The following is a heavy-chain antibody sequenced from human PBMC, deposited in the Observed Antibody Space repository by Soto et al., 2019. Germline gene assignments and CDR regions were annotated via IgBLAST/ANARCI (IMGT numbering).Heavy chain of an antibody. Sequence: SETLSLTSTVSGGSISSSSYYWGWIRQPPWKGLEWIGSIYYSGSTYYNPSLKSRVTISVDTSKNQFSLKLSSVTAADTAVYYCARGYCSGGSCYKNNWFDPWGQGTLVTVCS. CDR3: ARGYCSGGSCYKNNWFDP. J-gene: IGHJ5*02. CDR1: GGSISSSSYY. V-gene: IGHV4-39*01. CDR2: IYYSGST. D-gene: IGHD2-15*01.